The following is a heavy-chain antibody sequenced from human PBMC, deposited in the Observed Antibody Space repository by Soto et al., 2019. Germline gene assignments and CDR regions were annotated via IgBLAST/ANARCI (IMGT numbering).Heavy chain of an antibody. CDR1: GGSIISSSYY. V-gene: IGHV4-39*01. D-gene: IGHD6-6*01. J-gene: IGHJ5*02. Sequence: LEILSLTCTVSGGSIISSSYYWGWIRQPPGKGLEWIGSIYYSGSTYYNPSLKSRVTISVDTSKNQFSLKLSSVTAADTAVYYCARSIAARPWWFDPWGQGTLVTV. CDR3: ARSIAARPWWFDP. CDR2: IYYSGST.